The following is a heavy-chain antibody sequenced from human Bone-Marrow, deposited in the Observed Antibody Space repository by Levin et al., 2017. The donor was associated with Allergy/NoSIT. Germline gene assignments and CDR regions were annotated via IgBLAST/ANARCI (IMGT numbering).Heavy chain of an antibody. V-gene: IGHV3-23*01. CDR2: INGNGDHT. J-gene: IGHJ4*02. CDR3: AKDLRGPGGYGYFDY. CDR1: GITFSNSG. D-gene: IGHD3-10*01. Sequence: LSLTCAASGITFSNSGMSWVRQAPGKGLEWVSSINGNGDHTYYADSVKGRFTISRDNSKNTLFLQMNSLRIEDTAVYYCAKDLRGPGGYGYFDYWGQGALVTVSS.